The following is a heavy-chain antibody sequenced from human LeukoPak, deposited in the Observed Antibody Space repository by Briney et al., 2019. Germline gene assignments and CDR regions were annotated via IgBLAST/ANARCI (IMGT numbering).Heavy chain of an antibody. Sequence: RASVRVSCKASGGSFSSYGISWVRQAPGQGLEWMGGVLPIFRITNYAQRFQGRVTITADESRSTTYMELSSLTSDDTAVYYCAGNRWSGSPSQLWGQGTLITVSS. CDR2: VLPIFRIT. CDR1: GGSFSSYG. D-gene: IGHD4-23*01. CDR3: AGNRWSGSPSQL. V-gene: IGHV1-69*01. J-gene: IGHJ1*01.